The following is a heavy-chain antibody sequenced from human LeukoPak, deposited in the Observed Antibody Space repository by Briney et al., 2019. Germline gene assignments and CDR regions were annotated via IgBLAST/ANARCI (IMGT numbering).Heavy chain of an antibody. D-gene: IGHD3-22*01. CDR2: INHSGST. J-gene: IGHJ3*02. V-gene: IGHV4-34*01. CDR3: ARAGYYDSSGYIAAFDI. CDR1: GGSFSGYY. Sequence: KTSETLSLTCAVYGGSFSGYYWSWIRQPPGKGLEWIGEINHSGSTNYNPSLKSRVTMSVDTSKNQFSLKLSSVTAADTAVYYCARAGYYDSSGYIAAFDIWGQGTMVTVSS.